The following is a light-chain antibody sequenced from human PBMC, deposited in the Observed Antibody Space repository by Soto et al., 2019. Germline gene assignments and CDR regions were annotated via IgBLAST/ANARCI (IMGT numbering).Light chain of an antibody. CDR1: QSVSSY. CDR3: QQYNNWPL. V-gene: IGKV3-15*01. Sequence: EIVMTQSPATLSVSPGERATLSCRASQSVSSYLAWYQQKPGQAPRLLIYGASTRATGIPARFSGSGSGTEFTLTISSLQSEDFAVYYCQQYNNWPLFGGGTKVEIK. J-gene: IGKJ4*01. CDR2: GAS.